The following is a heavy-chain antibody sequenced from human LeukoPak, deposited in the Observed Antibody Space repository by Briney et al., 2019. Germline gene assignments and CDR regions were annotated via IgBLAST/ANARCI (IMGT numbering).Heavy chain of an antibody. CDR3: ARDQSSSSWYRGGAFDI. D-gene: IGHD6-13*01. V-gene: IGHV4-59*01. J-gene: IGHJ3*02. CDR1: GYSISGAY. CDR2: IYYSGST. Sequence: SETLSLTCTVSGYSISGAYWSWIRQAPGKGLEWIGYIYYSGSTDYNPSLESRVTISIDTSKNHFSLNLTAVTAADTAIYYCARDQSSSSWYRGGAFDIWGQGTMVTVSS.